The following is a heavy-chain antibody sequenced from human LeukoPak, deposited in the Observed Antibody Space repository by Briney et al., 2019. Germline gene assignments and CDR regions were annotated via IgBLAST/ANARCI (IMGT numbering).Heavy chain of an antibody. J-gene: IGHJ3*02. CDR2: IYYSGST. CDR1: GGSISSGGYY. Sequence: SETLSLTCTVSGGSISSGGYYWGWIRQPPGKGLEWIGSIYYSGSTYYNPSLKSRVTISVDTSKNQFSLKLSSVTAADTAVYYCARGPIDYYYDSSGYQIPPRAFDIWGQGTMVTVSS. CDR3: ARGPIDYYYDSSGYQIPPRAFDI. D-gene: IGHD3-22*01. V-gene: IGHV4-39*07.